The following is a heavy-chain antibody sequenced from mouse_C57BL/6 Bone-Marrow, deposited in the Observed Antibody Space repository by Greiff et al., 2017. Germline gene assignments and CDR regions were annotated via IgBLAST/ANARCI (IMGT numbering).Heavy chain of an antibody. J-gene: IGHJ2*01. CDR2: IYPENGDT. Sequence: EVQLKQSGAELVRPGASVKLSCTASGFNIKDDYMHWVKQRPEQGLEWIGWIYPENGDTEYASKFQGKATITADTSSNTAYLQLSSLTSEDTAVYYCTALRLYFDYWGQGTTLTVSS. D-gene: IGHD1-2*01. V-gene: IGHV14-4*01. CDR1: GFNIKDDY. CDR3: TALRLYFDY.